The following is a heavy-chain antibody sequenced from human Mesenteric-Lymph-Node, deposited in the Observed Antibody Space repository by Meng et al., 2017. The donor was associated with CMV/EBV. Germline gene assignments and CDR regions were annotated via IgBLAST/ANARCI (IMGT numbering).Heavy chain of an antibody. V-gene: IGHV4-31*02. CDR2: IYHGVST. Sequence: TVSGGSNSSGGYSWSWIRQRPGKGLEWIGYIYHGVSTYYNPSLKSRPSISVDTSKNQFSLNLTSVTAADTAVYYCARGENWGSSGFDSWGQGTLVTVSS. CDR1: GGSNSSGGYS. J-gene: IGHJ4*02. D-gene: IGHD7-27*01. CDR3: ARGENWGSSGFDS.